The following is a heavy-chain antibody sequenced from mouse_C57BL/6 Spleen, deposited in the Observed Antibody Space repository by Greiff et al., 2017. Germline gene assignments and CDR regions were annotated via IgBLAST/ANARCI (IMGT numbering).Heavy chain of an antibody. CDR2: IDPETGGT. D-gene: IGHD1-1*02. CDR1: GYTFTDYE. J-gene: IGHJ3*01. V-gene: IGHV1-15*01. CDR3: TRGGGFAY. Sequence: QVQLKQSGAELVRPGASVTLSCKASGYTFTDYEMHWVKQTPVHGLEWIGAIDPETGGTAYNQKFKGKAILTADKSTSTAYVELRSLTSEDSAVYYCTRGGGFAYWGQGTLVTVSA.